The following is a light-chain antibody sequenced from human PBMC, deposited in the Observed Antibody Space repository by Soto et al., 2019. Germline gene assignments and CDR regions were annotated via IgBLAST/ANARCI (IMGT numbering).Light chain of an antibody. J-gene: IGKJ4*01. CDR2: GAS. V-gene: IGKV3-20*01. CDR3: QQYGSSPPLT. CDR1: QSVSSSY. Sequence: EIVLTQSPGTLSLSPGERATLSCRASQSVSSSYLAWYQQKPGQAPRLLIYGASSRATGIPDRFSGSGSGTDFTLTISRLGPEDFAVYYCQQYGSSPPLTFGGGTKVDI.